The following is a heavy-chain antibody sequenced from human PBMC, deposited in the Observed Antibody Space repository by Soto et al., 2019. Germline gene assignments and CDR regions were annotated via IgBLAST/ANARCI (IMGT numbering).Heavy chain of an antibody. CDR3: AAFQGYDIFTGYGMNYGMDV. D-gene: IGHD3-9*01. Sequence: VASVKVSCKASGGTFSSDAISWVRQAPGQGLAWMGGIIPIFGTANYAQKIQGRVTITADESTSTAYMELSSLRSEDTAVYYCAAFQGYDIFTGYGMNYGMDVWGQGTTVTVSS. CDR2: IIPIFGTA. V-gene: IGHV1-69*13. J-gene: IGHJ6*02. CDR1: GGTFSSDA.